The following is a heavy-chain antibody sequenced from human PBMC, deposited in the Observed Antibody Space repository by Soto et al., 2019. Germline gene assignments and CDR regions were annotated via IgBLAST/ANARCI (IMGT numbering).Heavy chain of an antibody. CDR1: GFTFSSYG. CDR2: IWYDGSNK. Sequence: QVQLVESGGGVVQPGRSLRLSCAASGFTFSSYGMHWVRQAPGKGLEWVAVIWYDGSNKYYADSVKGRFTISRDNSKNTLYLQMNSLRAEDTAVYYCARDRRIAAAYGHPRNYGMDVWGQGTTVTVSS. J-gene: IGHJ6*02. D-gene: IGHD6-13*01. V-gene: IGHV3-33*01. CDR3: ARDRRIAAAYGHPRNYGMDV.